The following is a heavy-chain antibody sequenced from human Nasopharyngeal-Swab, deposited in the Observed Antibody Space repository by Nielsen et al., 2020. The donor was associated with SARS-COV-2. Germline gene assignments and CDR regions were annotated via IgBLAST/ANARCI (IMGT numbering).Heavy chain of an antibody. CDR3: ARAGSGSYYYGMDV. CDR2: ISSSGSTI. Sequence: EGSLRLSCAASGFTFSDYYMSWIRQAPGKGLEWVSYISSSGSTIYYADSVKGRFTISRDNSKNTLYLQMNSLRAEDTAVYYCARAGSGSYYYGMDVWGQGTTVTVSS. CDR1: GFTFSDYY. D-gene: IGHD3-10*01. V-gene: IGHV3-11*04. J-gene: IGHJ6*02.